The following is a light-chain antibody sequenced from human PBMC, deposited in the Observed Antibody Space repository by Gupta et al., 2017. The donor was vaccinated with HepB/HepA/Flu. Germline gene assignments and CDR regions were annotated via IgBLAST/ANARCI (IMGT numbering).Light chain of an antibody. Sequence: IVLTQSPGTLSLSPGERATLSCRASQSVSSSYLAWYQQKPGQAPRLLIYGASSRATGIPDRFSGSGSGTDFTLTISRREPEDFAVYYCQQQGRTQPYTFGQGTKLEIK. CDR2: GAS. CDR3: QQQGRTQPYT. J-gene: IGKJ2*01. V-gene: IGKV3-20*01. CDR1: QSVSSSY.